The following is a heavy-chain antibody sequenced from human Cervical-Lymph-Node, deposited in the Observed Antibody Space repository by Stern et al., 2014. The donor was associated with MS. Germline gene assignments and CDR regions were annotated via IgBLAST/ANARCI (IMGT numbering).Heavy chain of an antibody. J-gene: IGHJ6*02. V-gene: IGHV4-59*08. D-gene: IGHD4-17*01. Sequence: QLQLQESGPGLVKASETLSLTCSVSGGSISFYYWNWMRQPPGKGLEWIGYIYYTGTTNYNPSLNSRVTMSVDKSKNQAPPKLTSLTAADTAVYYCARFPTVRYGMDVWGQGTAVAVSS. CDR2: IYYTGTT. CDR3: ARFPTVRYGMDV. CDR1: GGSISFYY.